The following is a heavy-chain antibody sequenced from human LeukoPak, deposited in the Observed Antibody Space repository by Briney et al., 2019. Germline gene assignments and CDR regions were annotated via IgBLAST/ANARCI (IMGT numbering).Heavy chain of an antibody. J-gene: IGHJ4*02. D-gene: IGHD1-1*01. V-gene: IGHV3-33*01. CDR1: GFTFSSYG. CDR3: ARDYGGTFDY. Sequence: GRSLRLSCAASGFTFSSYGMHWVRQAPGKGLEWVAIIWYDGSNKYYADSVKGRFTISRDNSKNTLYLQMNSLRAEDTAVYYCARDYGGTFDYWGQGTLVTVSS. CDR2: IWYDGSNK.